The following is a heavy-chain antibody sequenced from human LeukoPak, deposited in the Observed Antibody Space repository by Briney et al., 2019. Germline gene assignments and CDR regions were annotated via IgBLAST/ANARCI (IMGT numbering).Heavy chain of an antibody. D-gene: IGHD6-13*01. V-gene: IGHV4-61*02. J-gene: IGHJ5*02. CDR2: IYATGSA. Sequence: PSQTLSLTCTVSGDSISSGSYYWSWIRQPAGKGLEWIGRIYATGSANYNPSPKSRVTISVDTSKNQFSLKLSSVTAADTAVYYCARVSSSWFGGWFDPWGQGTLVTVSS. CDR1: GDSISSGSYY. CDR3: ARVSSSWFGGWFDP.